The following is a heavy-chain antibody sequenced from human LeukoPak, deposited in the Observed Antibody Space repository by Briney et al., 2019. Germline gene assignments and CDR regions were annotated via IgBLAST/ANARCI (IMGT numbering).Heavy chain of an antibody. J-gene: IGHJ4*02. CDR2: INPSGGST. CDR3: ARDLFWSGAFDY. Sequence: ASVKVSCKASGYTFSSYYMHWVRQAPGQGLDWMGIINPSGGSTSYAQRFQGRVTMTRDTSTSTVYMELSSLRSEDTAVYYCARDLFWSGAFDYWGQGTLVTVSS. D-gene: IGHD3-3*01. CDR1: GYTFSSYY. V-gene: IGHV1-46*01.